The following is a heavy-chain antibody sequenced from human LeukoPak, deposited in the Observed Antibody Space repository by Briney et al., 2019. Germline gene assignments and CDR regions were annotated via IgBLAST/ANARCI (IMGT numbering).Heavy chain of an antibody. CDR2: ISTYNGNT. Sequence: GASVKVSCKSSGFTFTSHGITWVRQAPGQGLEWMGWISTYNGNTNYAQKFQGRVTMTTDTSTSTAYMDLRSLRSDDTAVYFCARPRNWNYAIDYWGQGTLVTVSS. V-gene: IGHV1-18*01. CDR3: ARPRNWNYAIDY. CDR1: GFTFTSHG. D-gene: IGHD1-7*01. J-gene: IGHJ4*02.